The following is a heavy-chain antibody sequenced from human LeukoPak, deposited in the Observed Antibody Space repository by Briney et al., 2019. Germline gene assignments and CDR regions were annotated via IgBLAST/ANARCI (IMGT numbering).Heavy chain of an antibody. J-gene: IGHJ4*02. Sequence: GGSLRLSCEASGFSFDTHWMNWVRQFRGGGLEWVANIKPDGSAEYYLDSVKGRFSISRDNVKNLVYLQLNSLRTEDTAVYYCSGRSGFSSIYWGQGTLVTVSS. D-gene: IGHD2-2*01. CDR1: GFSFDTHW. V-gene: IGHV3-7*01. CDR3: SGRSGFSSIY. CDR2: IKPDGSAE.